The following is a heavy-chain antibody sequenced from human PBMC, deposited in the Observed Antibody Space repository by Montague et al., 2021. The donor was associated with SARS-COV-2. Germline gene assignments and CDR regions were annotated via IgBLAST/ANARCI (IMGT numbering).Heavy chain of an antibody. J-gene: IGHJ4*02. CDR2: IYHSGST. V-gene: IGHV4-39*01. CDR3: ARLNFHITIFGVVSSRVFDX. Sequence: SETLSLTCTVSGGSISSSSNYWGWIRQPPGKGLEWIGNIYHSGSTYYNPSLKSRVTISVDTSKNQFSLKLSSVTAADTAVYYCARLNFHITIFGVVSSRVFDXWGQGTLVTVSS. D-gene: IGHD3-3*01. CDR1: GGSISSSSNY.